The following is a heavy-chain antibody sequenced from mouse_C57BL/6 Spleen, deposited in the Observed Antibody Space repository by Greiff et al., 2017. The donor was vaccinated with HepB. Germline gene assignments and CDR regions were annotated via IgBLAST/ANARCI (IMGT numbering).Heavy chain of an antibody. J-gene: IGHJ1*03. Sequence: EVQLQQSGPELVKPGASVKISCKASGYTFTDYYMNWVKQSHGKSLEWIGDINPNNGGTSYNQKFKGKATLTVDKSSSTAYMELRSLTSEDSAVYYCARKRGLRRNLYLDVWGTGTTVTVSS. D-gene: IGHD2-4*01. V-gene: IGHV1-26*01. CDR2: INPNNGGT. CDR1: GYTFTDYY. CDR3: ARKRGLRRNLYLDV.